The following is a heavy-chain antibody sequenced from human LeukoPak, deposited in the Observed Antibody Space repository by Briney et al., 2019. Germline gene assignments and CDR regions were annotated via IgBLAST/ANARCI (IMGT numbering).Heavy chain of an antibody. J-gene: IGHJ4*02. CDR3: VRGPKGLQGTFDY. Sequence: PQASVKVSCKASGYTFTSYYMHWVRQAPGQGLEWMGMINPSGGSTSYAQKLQGSVTMTRDTSTSTVYMELNGLRSEDTAVYYCVRGPKGLQGTFDYWGQGTLVAVCS. CDR2: INPSGGST. CDR1: GYTFTSYY. V-gene: IGHV1-46*04. D-gene: IGHD5-24*01.